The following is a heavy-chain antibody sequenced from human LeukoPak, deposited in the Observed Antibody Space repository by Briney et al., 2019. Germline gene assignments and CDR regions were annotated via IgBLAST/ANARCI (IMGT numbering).Heavy chain of an antibody. V-gene: IGHV3-7*03. J-gene: IGHJ4*02. D-gene: IGHD3-10*01. CDR1: GLTFSNYW. CDR3: ARVKDYGSGSYYPTFDY. Sequence: GGSLRLSCTASGLTFSNYWMIWVRQAPGKGLEWVSIIRQDGNEKYSVDSVRGRFTISRDNARTSLYLQMDSLRAEDTAVYHCARVKDYGSGSYYPTFDYWGQGTLVTVSS. CDR2: IRQDGNEK.